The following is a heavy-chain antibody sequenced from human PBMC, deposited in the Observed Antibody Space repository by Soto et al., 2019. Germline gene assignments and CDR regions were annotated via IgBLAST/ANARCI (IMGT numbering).Heavy chain of an antibody. CDR1: GFTFSSHS. D-gene: IGHD7-27*01. V-gene: IGHV3-30-3*01. Sequence: QVQLVESGGGVVQPGRSLRLSCAASGFTFSSHSIQWVRQAPGKGLEWVAVISYDGSIKYYADSVKGRFTISRDNSKKTAYLQMNSLRAEDTAVFSCAREWSTSGALAYWGPGTLVIVSS. CDR3: AREWSTSGALAY. CDR2: ISYDGSIK. J-gene: IGHJ4*02.